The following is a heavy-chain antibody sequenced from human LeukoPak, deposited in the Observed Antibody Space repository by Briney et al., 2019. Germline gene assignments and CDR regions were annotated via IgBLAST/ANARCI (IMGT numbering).Heavy chain of an antibody. J-gene: IGHJ3*02. V-gene: IGHV4-30-4*08. CDR2: INHSGST. CDR3: ARRTSIVGAMKRLTGRAFDI. Sequence: SQTLSLTCTVSGGSISSGDYYWSWIRQPPGEGLEWIGEINHSGSTNYNPSLKSRVTISVDTSKNQFSLKLSSVTAADTAVYYCARRTSIVGAMKRLTGRAFDIWGQGTMVTVSS. CDR1: GGSISSGDYY. D-gene: IGHD1-26*01.